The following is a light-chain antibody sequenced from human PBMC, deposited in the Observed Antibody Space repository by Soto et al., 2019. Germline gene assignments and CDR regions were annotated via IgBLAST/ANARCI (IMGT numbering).Light chain of an antibody. J-gene: IGLJ2*01. CDR1: SSDVGGYNY. V-gene: IGLV2-8*01. CDR3: SSFAGNNNLV. CDR2: EVS. Sequence: QSALTQPPSASGSPGQSVTISCTGTSSDVGGYNYVSWYQQHPGTAPKIMISEVSKRPSGVPDRFSGSKSGNTASLTVSGLQAEYEADYYCSSFAGNNNLVFGGGTKLTVL.